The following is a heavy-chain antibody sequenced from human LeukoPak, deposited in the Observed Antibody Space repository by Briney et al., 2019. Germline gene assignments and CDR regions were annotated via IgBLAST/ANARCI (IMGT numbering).Heavy chain of an antibody. V-gene: IGHV3-66*01. CDR3: ARGATGPPIDY. CDR2: IYSGGST. Sequence: GGSLRLSCAASGFTVSSNYMSWVRQAPGKGLEWVSVIYSGGSTYYADSVKGRFTVSRDNSKNTLYLQMSSLRAEDTAVYYCARGATGPPIDYWGQGTLVTVSS. CDR1: GFTVSSNY. J-gene: IGHJ4*02. D-gene: IGHD3-10*01.